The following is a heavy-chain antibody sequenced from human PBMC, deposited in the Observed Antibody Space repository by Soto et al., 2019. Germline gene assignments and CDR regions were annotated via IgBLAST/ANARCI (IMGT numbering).Heavy chain of an antibody. CDR2: IFYSGGT. J-gene: IGHJ4*02. Sequence: QVQLQESGPGLVKPSETLSLTCTVSGGSISDYYWSWIRQPPGKGLEWIGYIFYSGGTNYNPSLKGLVTISVDTSKNQFSLKVRSVTAADTAVYYCARDSPRGYSDYFDYWGQGTLVTVSS. V-gene: IGHV4-59*01. D-gene: IGHD5-18*01. CDR3: ARDSPRGYSDYFDY. CDR1: GGSISDYY.